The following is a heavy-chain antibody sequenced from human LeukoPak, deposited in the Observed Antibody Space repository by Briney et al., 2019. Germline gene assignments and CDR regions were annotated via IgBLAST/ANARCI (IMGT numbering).Heavy chain of an antibody. CDR1: RFALNDYG. Sequence: GGSLRLSCIGSRFALNDYGMHWVRQAPGRGLEWVAVVSADGTERHYADSVKGRFTISRDNAKNTLFLQMSSLKTEDTAVYYCAKGSSAYGHPTSPLFDFWGQGTLVTVSS. V-gene: IGHV3-30*18. CDR2: VSADGTER. CDR3: AKGSSAYGHPTSPLFDF. D-gene: IGHD3-22*01. J-gene: IGHJ4*02.